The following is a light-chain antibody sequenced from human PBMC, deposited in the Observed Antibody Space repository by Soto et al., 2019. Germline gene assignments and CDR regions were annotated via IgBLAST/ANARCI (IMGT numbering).Light chain of an antibody. Sequence: DIQMTQSPSTLSASVGDTVTITGRASQNIGTYVNWYQQKPGKAPKYLIYDASNLQTGVPSRFSGRGSGTDFTLTITSLQPEDFATYYCQQCDINPRTFGQGTRLDMK. CDR1: QNIGTY. V-gene: IGKV1-39*01. CDR2: DAS. CDR3: QQCDINPRT. J-gene: IGKJ1*01.